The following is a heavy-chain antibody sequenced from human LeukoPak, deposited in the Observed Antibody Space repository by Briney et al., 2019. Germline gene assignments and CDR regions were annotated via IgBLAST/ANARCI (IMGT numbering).Heavy chain of an antibody. Sequence: SETLSLTCTDSGGSISSYYWSWIRQPAGKGLEWIGRIYTSGSTNYNPSLKSRVTMSVDTSKNQFSLKLSSVTAADTAVYYCASTPMVRGVIDYYYYGMDVWGQGTTVTVSS. D-gene: IGHD3-10*01. CDR3: ASTPMVRGVIDYYYYGMDV. J-gene: IGHJ6*02. CDR2: IYTSGST. CDR1: GGSISSYY. V-gene: IGHV4-4*07.